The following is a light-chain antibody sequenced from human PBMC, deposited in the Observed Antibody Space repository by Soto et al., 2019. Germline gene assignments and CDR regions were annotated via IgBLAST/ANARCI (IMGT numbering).Light chain of an antibody. V-gene: IGLV1-51*01. CDR2: DNN. CDR1: SSNIGNNY. Sequence: QSVLTQPPSVSAAPGQKVTISCSGSSSNIGNNYVSWYQQLPGTAPKLLIYDNNKRPSGIPDRFSGSKSGTSATLGITGLQTGDEADYYCSLYTSSSTVAFGGGTKVTVL. CDR3: SLYTSSSTVA. J-gene: IGLJ2*01.